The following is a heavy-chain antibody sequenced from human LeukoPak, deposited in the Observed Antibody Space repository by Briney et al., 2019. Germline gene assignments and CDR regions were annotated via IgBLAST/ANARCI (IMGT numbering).Heavy chain of an antibody. CDR3: ARAPSGWSDYWYFDL. V-gene: IGHV3-53*01. J-gene: IGHJ2*01. CDR2: IYSGGVT. CDR1: GFTVSSNY. Sequence: GGSRRLSCAASGFTVSSNYMSWVRQAPGKGLEWVSLIYSGGVTYYADSVKGRFIISRDYSKNTLFLQMNSLRAEDTAVYYCARAPSGWSDYWYFDLWGRGTLVTVSS. D-gene: IGHD6-19*01.